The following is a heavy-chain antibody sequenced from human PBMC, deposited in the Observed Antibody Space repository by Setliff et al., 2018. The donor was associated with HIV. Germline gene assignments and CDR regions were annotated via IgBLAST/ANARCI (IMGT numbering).Heavy chain of an antibody. Sequence: GASVKVSCKASGYTFTSFGISWVRQAPGQGLERMGRISAYNGNTDHAQRLQGRVTMTTDTSTRTAYMELRSLRSDDTAVYYCARAAVAGPWRKLDYWGQGTLVTVSS. D-gene: IGHD6-19*01. CDR2: ISAYNGNT. V-gene: IGHV1-18*01. CDR1: GYTFTSFG. J-gene: IGHJ4*02. CDR3: ARAAVAGPWRKLDY.